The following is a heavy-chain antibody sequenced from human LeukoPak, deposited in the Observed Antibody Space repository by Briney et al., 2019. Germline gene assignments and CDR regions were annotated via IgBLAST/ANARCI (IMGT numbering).Heavy chain of an antibody. CDR1: GYTLTEYD. D-gene: IGHD3-3*01. Sequence: ASVKVSCKASGYTLTEYDVHWVRQAPGKGLEWMGRINPKNGEREYGQRFQGRVTMTRDTSISTVYMELDSLTSDDTAVYYCARGYYDFWNSYSFSRHIYFDPWGQGTLVTVSP. J-gene: IGHJ5*02. V-gene: IGHV1-2*06. CDR2: INPKNGER. CDR3: ARGYYDFWNSYSFSRHIYFDP.